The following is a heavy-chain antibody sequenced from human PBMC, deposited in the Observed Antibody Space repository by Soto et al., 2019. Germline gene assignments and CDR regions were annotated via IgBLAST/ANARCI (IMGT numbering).Heavy chain of an antibody. J-gene: IGHJ6*02. CDR3: ARYAYSYYSGMDV. V-gene: IGHV4-38-2*01. CDR1: GYSITSGYY. Sequence: SETLSLTCAFSGYSITSGYYWGWIRQPPGKGLEWIGNIYHSGSTYYNPSLKSRVTISIDAFKNQFSLKMSSVTAADTAAYYCARYAYSYYSGMDVWGQGTTVTVSS. CDR2: IYHSGST. D-gene: IGHD2-2*01.